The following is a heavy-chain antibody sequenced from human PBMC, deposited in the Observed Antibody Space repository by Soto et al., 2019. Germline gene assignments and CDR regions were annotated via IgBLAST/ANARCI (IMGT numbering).Heavy chain of an antibody. Sequence: QVQLQESGPGLVKPLETLSLTCTVSGASISSGGYYWNWMRQHPGKGLEWIGYIYHSGSTNYNPSLXXXVXXSVDPSKNQFTLKLSYVTAADTALYYCARDSGHYGKGWFDPWGQGTLVTVSS. D-gene: IGHD3-10*01. CDR3: ARDSGHYGKGWFDP. CDR2: IYHSGST. CDR1: GASISSGGYY. V-gene: IGHV4-31*03. J-gene: IGHJ5*02.